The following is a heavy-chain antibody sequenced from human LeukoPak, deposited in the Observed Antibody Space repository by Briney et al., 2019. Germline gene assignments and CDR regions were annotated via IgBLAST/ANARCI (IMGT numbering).Heavy chain of an antibody. CDR3: ARLPLHYYDSSAHLGLRAFDI. CDR2: IYYSGST. V-gene: IGHV4-59*08. D-gene: IGHD3-22*01. Sequence: SETLSLTCTVSGGSLSSYYWSWIRQPPGKGLEWIGYIYYSGSTNYNPSLKSRVTISVDTSKNQFSLKLSSVTAADTAVYYCARLPLHYYDSSAHLGLRAFDIWGQGTMVTVSS. J-gene: IGHJ3*02. CDR1: GGSLSSYY.